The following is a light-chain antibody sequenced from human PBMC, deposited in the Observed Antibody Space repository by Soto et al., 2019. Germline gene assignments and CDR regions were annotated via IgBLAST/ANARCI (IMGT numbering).Light chain of an antibody. V-gene: IGKV3-20*01. CDR2: GAS. CDR1: QSVSSSY. CDR3: QQSTT. Sequence: EIVLTQSPGTLSLSPGERATLSCRASQSVSSSYLAWYQQKPGQAPRLLIYGASSRATGIPDRFSGSGSGTDFTLTISRLEPEDFAVYYCQQSTTVGQGTKVDSK. J-gene: IGKJ1*01.